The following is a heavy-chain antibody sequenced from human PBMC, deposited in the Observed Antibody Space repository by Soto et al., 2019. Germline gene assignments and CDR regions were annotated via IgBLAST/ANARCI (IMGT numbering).Heavy chain of an antibody. CDR3: ARDGVAAGLYFDH. Sequence: GGSLRLSCAASVFTFSSYGMHWVRQAPGKGLEWVAVISYDGSNKYYADSVKGRFTISRDNSKNTLYLQMNSLRAEDTAVYYCARDGVAAGLYFDHWGQGTPVTVSS. CDR2: ISYDGSNK. J-gene: IGHJ4*02. V-gene: IGHV3-30*03. CDR1: VFTFSSYG. D-gene: IGHD6-13*01.